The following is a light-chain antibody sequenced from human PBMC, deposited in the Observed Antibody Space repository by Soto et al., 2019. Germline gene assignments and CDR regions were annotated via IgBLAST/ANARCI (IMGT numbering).Light chain of an antibody. CDR3: QSYGSSNHVV. V-gene: IGLV6-57*04. J-gene: IGLJ2*01. Sequence: NFMLTQPHSVSESPGKTVTISCTRRSGSIASNYVQWYQQRPGSAPTPVFYEDNQRPSGVPDRFSGSIDSSSNSAPLTVSGLKTEDEADVYCQSYGSSNHVVFGGGTKLTVL. CDR2: EDN. CDR1: SGSIASNY.